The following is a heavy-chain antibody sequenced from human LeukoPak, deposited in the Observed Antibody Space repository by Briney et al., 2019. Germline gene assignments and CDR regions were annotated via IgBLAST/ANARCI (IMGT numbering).Heavy chain of an antibody. J-gene: IGHJ4*02. V-gene: IGHV3-30*01. CDR3: ARGYGSGKDYFDY. CDR2: ISYDGSNK. D-gene: IGHD3-10*01. CDR1: GFTFSSYA. Sequence: GRPLRLSCAASGFTFSSYAMHWVRKAPGKGLEWVAVISYDGSNKYYADSVKGRFTISRDNSKHTPYLQMNSLGAEDTAVYYCARGYGSGKDYFDYWGQGTLVTVSS.